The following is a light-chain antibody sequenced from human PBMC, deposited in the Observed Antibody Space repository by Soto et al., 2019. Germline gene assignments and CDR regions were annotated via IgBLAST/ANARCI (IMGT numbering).Light chain of an antibody. CDR2: ENN. J-gene: IGLJ2*01. CDR1: SFNIGNND. CDR3: GTCVCGLSTVV. V-gene: IGLV1-51*01. Sequence: HSDLAQPPSESCTRGPKVNMRYCGRSFNIGNNDVSWYQRLPGAAPKRLLYENNKRRSGIPDRFSGSKSVTSATLDITGLQTGDEADYYCGTCVCGLSTVVFGGGT.